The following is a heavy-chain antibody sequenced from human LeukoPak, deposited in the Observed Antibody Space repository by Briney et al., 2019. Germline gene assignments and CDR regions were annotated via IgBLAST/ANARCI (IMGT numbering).Heavy chain of an antibody. V-gene: IGHV1-69*13. CDR1: GGTFISYA. Sequence: SVKVSCKASGGTFISYAISWVRQAPGQGLEWMGGIIPIFGTANYAQKFQGRVTITADESTSTAYMELSSLRSEDTAVYYCARGSGDIAAAGPSSYYFDYWGQGTLVTVSS. CDR3: ARGSGDIAAAGPSSYYFDY. J-gene: IGHJ4*02. CDR2: IIPIFGTA. D-gene: IGHD6-13*01.